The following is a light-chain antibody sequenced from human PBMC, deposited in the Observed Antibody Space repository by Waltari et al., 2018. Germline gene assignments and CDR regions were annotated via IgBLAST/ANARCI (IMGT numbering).Light chain of an antibody. V-gene: IGLV1-44*01. CDR2: TND. CDR3: AAWDDSLNGVV. J-gene: IGLJ2*01. CDR1: SPNTGRKA. Sequence: QSVQTQPPSVSGTPGQRVTIPCSGSSPNTGRKADTWYEHRPGTAPKLLIYTNDQRPAGVPDRFAGSKSGTSASLAISGLQSEDEADYYCAAWDDSLNGVVFGGGTKVTVL.